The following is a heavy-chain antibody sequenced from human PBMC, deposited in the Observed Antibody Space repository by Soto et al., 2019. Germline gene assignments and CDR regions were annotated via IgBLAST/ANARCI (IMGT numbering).Heavy chain of an antibody. J-gene: IGHJ4*02. Sequence: QVQLVESGGGLVGPGGSLRLTCAASGFTLSGYYMTWMRQTPGKGLERVSFIGKTGSDIHYADSVEGRFTISRDNAKNSLYLQMNSLRAEDTAVYYCAREIGNRLPYGPVDYWGQGTLVTVSS. D-gene: IGHD3-10*01. CDR2: IGKTGSDI. V-gene: IGHV3-11*01. CDR3: AREIGNRLPYGPVDY. CDR1: GFTLSGYY.